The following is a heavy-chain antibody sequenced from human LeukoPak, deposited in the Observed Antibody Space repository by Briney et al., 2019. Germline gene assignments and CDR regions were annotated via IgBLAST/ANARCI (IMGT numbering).Heavy chain of an antibody. J-gene: IGHJ6*03. V-gene: IGHV3-7*01. CDR3: ARDATTDVGTVYMDA. Sequence: GGSLRLSCPPSGFTFISYWMSGFGPPPGRGRGGVANIKQDGSEKYYVDSVKGRFTISRDNAKNSLYLQMNSLRAEDTALYFCARDATTDVGTVYMDAWGKGTTVTISS. CDR1: GFTFISYW. CDR2: IKQDGSEK. D-gene: IGHD4-17*01.